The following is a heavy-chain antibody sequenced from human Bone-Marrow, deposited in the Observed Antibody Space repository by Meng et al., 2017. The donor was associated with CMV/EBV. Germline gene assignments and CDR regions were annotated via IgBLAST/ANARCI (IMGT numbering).Heavy chain of an antibody. CDR2: ISSDGSTT. CDR3: ARDYWGCGDV. J-gene: IGHJ4*02. V-gene: IGHV3-74*01. D-gene: IGHD2-21*01. CDR1: GFTFSRYW. Sequence: GESLKISCAASGFTFSRYWMHWVRQAPGKGLVWVSRISSDGSTTNYADSVKGRFTISRDNAKNTLYLQLNSLRAEDTAVYYCARDYWGCGDVWGQGNLVTVSS.